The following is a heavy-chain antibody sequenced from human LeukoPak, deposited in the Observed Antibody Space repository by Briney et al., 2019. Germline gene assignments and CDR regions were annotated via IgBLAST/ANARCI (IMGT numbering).Heavy chain of an antibody. CDR1: GYTFTGNY. Sequence: GASVKVSCKASGYTFTGNYMHWVRQAPGQGPEWMGWISTSTGDTKYTQKFQGRVTLTTDTSTSTAYMELSSLRSDDTAVYYCARDDNYGIFVNVDYWGQGTLVTVSS. D-gene: IGHD4-11*01. CDR3: ARDDNYGIFVNVDY. J-gene: IGHJ4*02. CDR2: ISTSTGDT. V-gene: IGHV1-2*02.